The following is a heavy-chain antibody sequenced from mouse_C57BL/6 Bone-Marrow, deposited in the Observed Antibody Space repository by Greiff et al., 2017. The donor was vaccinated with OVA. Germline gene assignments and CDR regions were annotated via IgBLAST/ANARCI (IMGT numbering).Heavy chain of an antibody. D-gene: IGHD1-1*01. CDR1: GYTFTSYW. CDR3: ASPPYGSSLFAY. J-gene: IGHJ3*01. Sequence: QVQLQQPGAELVRPGSSVKLSCKASGYTFTSYWMHWVKQRPIQGLEWIGNIDPSDSETHYNQKFKDKATLTVDKSSSTAYMQLSSLTSEDSAVYYCASPPYGSSLFAYWGQGTLVTVSA. V-gene: IGHV1-52*01. CDR2: IDPSDSET.